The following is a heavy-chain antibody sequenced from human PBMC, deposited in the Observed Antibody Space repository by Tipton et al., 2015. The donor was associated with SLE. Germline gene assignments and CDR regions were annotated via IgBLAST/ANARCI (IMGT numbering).Heavy chain of an antibody. V-gene: IGHV3-23*01. CDR1: GFTFSSYA. J-gene: IGHJ4*02. CDR2: ISGSGGST. CDR3: ARDLGNFASGTEHFDY. Sequence: SLRLSCAASGFTFSSYAMSWVRQAPGKGLEWVSAISGSGGSTYYADSVKGRFTISRDNSKNTLYLQMNSLRAEDTAVYYCARDLGNFASGTEHFDYWGQGTLVTVSS. D-gene: IGHD3-10*01.